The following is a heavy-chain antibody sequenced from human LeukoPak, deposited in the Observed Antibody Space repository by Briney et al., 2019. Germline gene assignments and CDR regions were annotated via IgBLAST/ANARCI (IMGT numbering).Heavy chain of an antibody. CDR2: INPGGGST. D-gene: IGHD2-15*01. CDR1: GYTFTSYY. J-gene: IGHJ6*02. Sequence: ASVKVSCKASGYTFTSYYMHWVRQAPGRGLEWMGIINPGGGSTSYAQKFQGRVTMTRDTSTSTVYMELSSLRSEDTAVYYCASTFMGYCSGGSCYPDRYYYGMDVWGQGTTVTVSS. CDR3: ASTFMGYCSGGSCYPDRYYYGMDV. V-gene: IGHV1-46*01.